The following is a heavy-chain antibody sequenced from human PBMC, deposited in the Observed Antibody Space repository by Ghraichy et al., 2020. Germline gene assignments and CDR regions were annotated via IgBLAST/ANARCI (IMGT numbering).Heavy chain of an antibody. CDR2: IWYDGSNK. J-gene: IGHJ4*02. CDR3: ARFKGSAATTRIVDY. D-gene: IGHD1-26*01. Sequence: GESLNISCAASGFTFSSYGMHWVRQAPGKGLEWVAVIWYDGSNKYYADSVKGRFTISRDNSKNTLYLQMNSLRAEDTAVYYCARFKGSAATTRIVDYWGQGTLVTVSS. V-gene: IGHV3-33*01. CDR1: GFTFSSYG.